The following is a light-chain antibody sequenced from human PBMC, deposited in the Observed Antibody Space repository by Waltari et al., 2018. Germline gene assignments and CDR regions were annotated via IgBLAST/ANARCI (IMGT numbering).Light chain of an antibody. Sequence: DIQMTQSPSSLSASVGDRVTITCRASQDISNFLNWYQQKPGTAPKLLIYGASSLQSGAPSRFSGRASATDFTLTISSLQPEDFATYFCQQSYSTPRTFGQGTKVAIK. V-gene: IGKV1-39*01. CDR2: GAS. CDR1: QDISNF. CDR3: QQSYSTPRT. J-gene: IGKJ1*01.